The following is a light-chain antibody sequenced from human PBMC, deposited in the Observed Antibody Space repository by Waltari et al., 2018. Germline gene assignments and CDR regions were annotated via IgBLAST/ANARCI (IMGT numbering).Light chain of an antibody. CDR2: STD. J-gene: IGLJ3*02. CDR1: SGSVSTTHY. Sequence: QPVVTQEPSLSVSPGGTVTLTCGLRSGSVSTTHYPSWYQQIHGQPPRTLMYSTDSLSSGVPDRFSGSILGNKAALTISRDQADDECVYYCVLYVGRGIWVFGGGTRLTVL. V-gene: IGLV8-61*01. CDR3: VLYVGRGIWV.